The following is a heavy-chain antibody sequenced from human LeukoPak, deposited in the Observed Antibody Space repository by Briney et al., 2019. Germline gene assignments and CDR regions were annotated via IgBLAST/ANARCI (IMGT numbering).Heavy chain of an antibody. Sequence: ASVKVSCKASGYTFTSYGISWVRQAPGQGLEWMGWISAYNGNTNYAQKLQGRVTMTTDTSTSTAYMELRSLRSDDTAVYYCARGGLSGGSCYDSAFDIWGQGTMVTVSS. CDR2: ISAYNGNT. CDR1: GYTFTSYG. D-gene: IGHD2-15*01. V-gene: IGHV1-18*01. CDR3: ARGGLSGGSCYDSAFDI. J-gene: IGHJ3*02.